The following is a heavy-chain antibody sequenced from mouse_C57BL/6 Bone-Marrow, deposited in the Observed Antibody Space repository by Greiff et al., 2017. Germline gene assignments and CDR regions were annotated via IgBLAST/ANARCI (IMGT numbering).Heavy chain of an antibody. CDR1: EYEFPSHD. Sequence: EVKLEESGGGLVQPGESLKLSCESNEYEFPSHDMSWVRKTPEKRLELVAAINSDGGRTYYPDTMERRFIISRDKSKKTLYLQMSSLRSEDTALYYCARRPSGAWFAYWGQGTLVTVSA. CDR2: INSDGGRT. V-gene: IGHV5-2*03. D-gene: IGHD1-3*01. CDR3: ARRPSGAWFAY. J-gene: IGHJ3*01.